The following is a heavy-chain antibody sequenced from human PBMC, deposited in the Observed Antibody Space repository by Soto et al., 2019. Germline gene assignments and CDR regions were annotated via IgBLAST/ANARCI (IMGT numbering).Heavy chain of an antibody. V-gene: IGHV4-61*01. Sequence: QVQLQESGPGLVKPSETLSLTCTVSGASVSSGSYYWTWIRQPPGKGLEWIGYLYYTGTTNYNPSLKSRVTMSLDTSSNQFSLRLSSVTAADTAVYFCARTFCSTTSCQAHGMDVWGQGTSVTVSS. CDR2: LYYTGTT. CDR1: GASVSSGSYY. D-gene: IGHD2-2*01. J-gene: IGHJ6*02. CDR3: ARTFCSTTSCQAHGMDV.